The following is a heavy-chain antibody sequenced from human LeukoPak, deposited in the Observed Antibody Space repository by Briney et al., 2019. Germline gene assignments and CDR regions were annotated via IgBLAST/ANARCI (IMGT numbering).Heavy chain of an antibody. J-gene: IGHJ3*02. CDR3: ARPLGYCSRTSCYDAFDI. Sequence: GESLKISCKTSGYSFTTYWIAWVRQMPGKGLEWMGIIYPGDSDTRYNPSFQGQITISAEKSISTAYLQWSSLKASDTAMYYCARPLGYCSRTSCYDAFDIWGQGTMVTVFS. CDR2: IYPGDSDT. D-gene: IGHD2-2*01. CDR1: GYSFTTYW. V-gene: IGHV5-51*01.